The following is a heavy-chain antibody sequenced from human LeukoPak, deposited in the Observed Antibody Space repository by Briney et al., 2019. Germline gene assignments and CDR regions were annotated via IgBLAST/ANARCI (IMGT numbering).Heavy chain of an antibody. D-gene: IGHD2/OR15-2a*01. J-gene: IGHJ5*02. CDR2: MNPNSGNT. CDR1: GYTFTSYD. V-gene: IGHV1-8*01. CDR3: ARRRINRPGALNWFDP. Sequence: ASVKVSCKASGYTFTSYDINWVRQATGQGLEWMGWMNPNSGNTGYAQKFQGSVTMTRNTSISTAYMELSSLRSEDTAVYYCARRRINRPGALNWFDPWGQGTLVTVSS.